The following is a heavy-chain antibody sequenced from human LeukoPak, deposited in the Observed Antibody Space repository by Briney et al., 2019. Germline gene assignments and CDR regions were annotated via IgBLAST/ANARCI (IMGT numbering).Heavy chain of an antibody. CDR1: GGSISNYY. CDR2: IYYSGRT. J-gene: IGHJ4*02. CDR3: ARRGGDY. V-gene: IGHV4-59*08. Sequence: PSETLSLTCAGSGGSISNYYWSWIRQPPGKGLEWIGYIYYSGRTNYNPSLKSRVTISVDTFKNQFSLKLSSVTAADTAVYFWARRGGDYWGQGTLVTVSS. D-gene: IGHD3-16*01.